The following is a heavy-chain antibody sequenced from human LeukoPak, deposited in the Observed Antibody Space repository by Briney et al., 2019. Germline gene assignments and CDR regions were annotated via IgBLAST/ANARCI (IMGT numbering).Heavy chain of an antibody. J-gene: IGHJ3*02. CDR1: GYTFTGYY. CDR2: MNPNSGNT. V-gene: IGHV1-8*02. CDR3: ARGLIEWELTGAFDI. Sequence: ASVKVSCKASGYTFTGYYMHWVRQAPGQGLEWMGWMNPNSGNTGYAQEFQGRVTMTRNTSISTAYMELSSLRSEDTAVYYCARGLIEWELTGAFDIWGQGTMVTVSS. D-gene: IGHD1-26*01.